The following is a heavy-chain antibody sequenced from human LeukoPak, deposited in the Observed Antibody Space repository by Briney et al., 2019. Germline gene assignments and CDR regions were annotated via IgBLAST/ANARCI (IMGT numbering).Heavy chain of an antibody. CDR1: GGSISSYY. D-gene: IGHD2-2*01. J-gene: IGHJ4*02. CDR2: IYYSGST. CDR3: ARCGTSCYYIDY. V-gene: IGHV4-59*01. Sequence: SETLSLTCTVSGGSISSYYWSWVRQPPGKGLEWVGYIYYSGSTNYNPSLKSRVTISVDTSKNQFSLKLSSVTAADTAVYYCARCGTSCYYIDYWGQGTLVTVSS.